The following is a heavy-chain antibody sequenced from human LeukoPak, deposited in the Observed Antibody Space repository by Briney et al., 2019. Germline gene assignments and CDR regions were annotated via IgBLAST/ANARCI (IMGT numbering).Heavy chain of an antibody. Sequence: VASVKVSCKASGYTFTGYYMHLVRQAPGQGLEWMGWINPNSGGTNYAQKFQGRVTMTRDTSISTAYMELSRLRSDDTAVYFCARGSGKGIAAAEDAFDIWGQGTMVTVSS. CDR3: ARGSGKGIAAAEDAFDI. D-gene: IGHD6-13*01. CDR2: INPNSGGT. V-gene: IGHV1-2*02. J-gene: IGHJ3*02. CDR1: GYTFTGYY.